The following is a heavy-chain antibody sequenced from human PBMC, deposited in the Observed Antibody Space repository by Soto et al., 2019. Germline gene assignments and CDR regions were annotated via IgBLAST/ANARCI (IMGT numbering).Heavy chain of an antibody. V-gene: IGHV3-72*01. D-gene: IGHD1-1*01. CDR2: TRSKAKSGTT. J-gene: IGHJ6*02. CDR3: AKGATARTNYYYGLDA. Sequence: GGSLRLSCTASGFTFGDYAMSWFRQAPGKGLEWVGRTRSKAKSGTTEYAASVKGRFTISRDDSKNSLYLQMNSLKTEDTAVYYCAKGATARTNYYYGLDAWGQGTTVTVSS. CDR1: GFTFGDYA.